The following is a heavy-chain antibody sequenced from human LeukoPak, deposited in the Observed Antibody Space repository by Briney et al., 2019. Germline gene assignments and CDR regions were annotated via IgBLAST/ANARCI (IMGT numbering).Heavy chain of an antibody. D-gene: IGHD3-22*01. V-gene: IGHV4-59*01. CDR3: ARAIYYDSSGYYYFAFDI. J-gene: IGHJ3*02. CDR2: IYYSGST. CDR1: GGSISSYY. Sequence: SETLSLTCTVSGGSISSYYWSWIRQPPGKGLEWIGYIYYSGSTNYNPSLKSRVTISVDTSKNQFSLKLSSVTAADTAVYYCARAIYYDSSGYYYFAFDIWGQGTMVTVSS.